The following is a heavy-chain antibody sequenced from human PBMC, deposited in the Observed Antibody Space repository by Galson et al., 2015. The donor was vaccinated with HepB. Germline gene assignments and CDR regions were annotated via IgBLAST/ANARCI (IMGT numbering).Heavy chain of an antibody. CDR2: MNPNSGNT. CDR3: AKVGCSGGRCYWYFDL. V-gene: IGHV1-8*01. D-gene: IGHD2-15*01. CDR1: GYTFTNYD. Sequence: SVKVSCKASGYTFTNYDINWVRQATGQGLEWMGWMNPNSGNTGYPQKFQGRVTMTRNTSISTAYLEPSSLRSEDTAMYYCAKVGCSGGRCYWYFDLWGRGTLVTVSS. J-gene: IGHJ2*01.